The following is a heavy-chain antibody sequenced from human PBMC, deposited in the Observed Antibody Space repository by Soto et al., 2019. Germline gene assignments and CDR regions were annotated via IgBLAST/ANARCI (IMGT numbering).Heavy chain of an antibody. D-gene: IGHD2-2*01. V-gene: IGHV4-59*08. Sequence: SETLSLTCTVSGGSISSYYWSWIRQPPGKGLEWIGYIYYSGSTNYNPSLKSRVTISVDTSKNQFSLKLSSVTAADTAVYYCASARRDKLPSLYYFDYWGQGTLVTVSS. CDR1: GGSISSYY. J-gene: IGHJ4*02. CDR2: IYYSGST. CDR3: ASARRDKLPSLYYFDY.